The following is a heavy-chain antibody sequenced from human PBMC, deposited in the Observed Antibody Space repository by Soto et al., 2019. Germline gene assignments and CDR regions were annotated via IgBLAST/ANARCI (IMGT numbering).Heavy chain of an antibody. CDR1: GFSLTTSGAG. D-gene: IGHD3-3*01. CDR3: SHRVVPTVFGYVTTTPIYFDF. V-gene: IGHV2-5*02. Sequence: QITLNESGPTVVRPTETLTLTCRFSGFSLTTSGAGVCWVRQSPGKAPEWLALIYWDDDKRYSESLKSRLNITKDTSKSEVVPTVSNSAPTGTATDYCSHRVVPTVFGYVTTTPIYFDFWGQGTPVAVSS. CDR2: IYWDDDK. J-gene: IGHJ4*02.